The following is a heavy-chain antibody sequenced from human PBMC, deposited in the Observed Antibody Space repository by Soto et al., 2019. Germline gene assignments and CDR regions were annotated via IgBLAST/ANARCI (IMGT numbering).Heavy chain of an antibody. J-gene: IGHJ4*02. Sequence: GESLKISCKTSGYTFNTYWIGWVRQMPGKGLEWMGIIYPLNSDTRYSPSFQGQVTLSADKSISTTYLQWSSLKASDTAMYYCARRDNSAFTDYWGQGTLVTVSS. CDR2: IYPLNSDT. CDR3: ARRDNSAFTDY. D-gene: IGHD3-22*01. CDR1: GYTFNTYW. V-gene: IGHV5-51*01.